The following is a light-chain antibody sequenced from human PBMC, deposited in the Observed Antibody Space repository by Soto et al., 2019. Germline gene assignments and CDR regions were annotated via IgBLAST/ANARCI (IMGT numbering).Light chain of an antibody. CDR2: EVS. V-gene: IGLV2-14*01. CDR1: NSDVGIYDF. CDR3: ISYTSDDVRYV. J-gene: IGLJ1*01. Sequence: QSALAHPASVSGTPGQSITISCTGSNSDVGIYDFVSWYQHHPGRAPKLIVSEVSHRPSGVSNRFSGSKSGNTASLTISGLQSEDEADYYCISYTSDDVRYVFGTGTKV.